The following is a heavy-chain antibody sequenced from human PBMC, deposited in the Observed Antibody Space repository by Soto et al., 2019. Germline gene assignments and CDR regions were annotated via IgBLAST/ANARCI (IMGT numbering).Heavy chain of an antibody. CDR2: INHSGST. D-gene: IGHD5-12*01. J-gene: IGHJ6*02. CDR1: GGSFSGYY. Sequence: TLSLTCAVYGGSFSGYYWSWIRQPPGKGLEWIGEINHSGSTNYNPSLKSRVTISVDTSKNQFSLKLSSVTAADTAVYYCARGLRGYYYYGMDVWGQGTTVTVSS. CDR3: ARGLRGYYYYGMDV. V-gene: IGHV4-34*01.